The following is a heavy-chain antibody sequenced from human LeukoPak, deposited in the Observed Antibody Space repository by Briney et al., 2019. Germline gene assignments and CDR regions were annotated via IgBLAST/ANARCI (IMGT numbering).Heavy chain of an antibody. D-gene: IGHD3-10*01. CDR3: AKEPTYFYGSGSFSHYFDY. CDR1: GFTFSNHA. Sequence: GGSLRLSCAASGFTFSNHAMTWVRQAPGKGLEWVSSISNSGGGTYYADSVKGRFTISRDNSKNTLFLQMNSLRAEDTAVYFCAKEPTYFYGSGSFSHYFDYWGQGTLVTASS. J-gene: IGHJ4*02. CDR2: ISNSGGGT. V-gene: IGHV3-23*01.